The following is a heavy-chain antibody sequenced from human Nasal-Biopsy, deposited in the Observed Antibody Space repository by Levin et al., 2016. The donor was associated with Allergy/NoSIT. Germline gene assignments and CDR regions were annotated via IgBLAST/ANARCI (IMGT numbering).Heavy chain of an antibody. V-gene: IGHV3-23*05. CDR3: AKGQEHGLNKFHFDS. CDR2: FHPEGTI. J-gene: IGHJ4*02. D-gene: IGHD1/OR15-1a*01. CDR1: GFTFVNYA. Sequence: GESLKISCAASGFTFVNYAMAWVRQAPGKGLEWVSAFHPEGTIYYADSVKGRFTISRDTSNDKLSLQMNNLRAEDTAVYYCAKGQEHGLNKFHFDSWGQGTLVTVSS.